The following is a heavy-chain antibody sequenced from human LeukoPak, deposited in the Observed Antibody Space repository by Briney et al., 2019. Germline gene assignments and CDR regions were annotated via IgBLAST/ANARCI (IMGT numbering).Heavy chain of an antibody. CDR3: ARRRITIFGVAINWFDP. Sequence: PSETLSLTCTVSGGSISSSSYYWGWIRQPPGKGLEWIGNIHHSGSTYYNPSLKSRVTISVDTSKNQFSLKLSSVTAADTAVYYCARRRITIFGVAINWFDPWGQGTLVTVSS. CDR1: GGSISSSSYY. CDR2: IHHSGST. J-gene: IGHJ5*02. V-gene: IGHV4-39*07. D-gene: IGHD3-3*01.